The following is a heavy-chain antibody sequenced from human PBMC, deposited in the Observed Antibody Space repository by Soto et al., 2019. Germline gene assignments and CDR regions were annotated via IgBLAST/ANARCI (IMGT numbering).Heavy chain of an antibody. CDR1: GGTFSNYA. D-gene: IGHD5-12*01. Sequence: QVQLVQSGAEVKKPGSSVKVSCKASGGTFSNYAISWVRQAPGQGLEWVGGIIPIFGTTNFAQKFQGRVTITADESTTTAYMELSGLRSEDTAVYYCARDGGRDGYFGNWLDPWVQGTLVTVSS. J-gene: IGHJ5*02. CDR2: IIPIFGTT. V-gene: IGHV1-69*12. CDR3: ARDGGRDGYFGNWLDP.